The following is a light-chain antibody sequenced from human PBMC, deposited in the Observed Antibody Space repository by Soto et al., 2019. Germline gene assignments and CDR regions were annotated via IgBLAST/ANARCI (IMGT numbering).Light chain of an antibody. J-gene: IGKJ5*01. CDR1: QGINDY. CDR3: QQDDSSPPT. Sequence: DIQMTQSPSSLSASVGDRVTITCRASQGINDYLAWFQQKPGKAPKSLIYVGSSLQSGVPSKFSGSGSGTDFTFAISSLQPDGFASYHCQQDDSSPPTCGQGPRLEI. CDR2: VGS. V-gene: IGKV1-16*02.